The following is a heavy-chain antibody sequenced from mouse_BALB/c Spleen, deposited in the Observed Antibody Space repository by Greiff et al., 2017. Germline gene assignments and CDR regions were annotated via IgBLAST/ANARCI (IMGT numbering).Heavy chain of an antibody. D-gene: IGHD2-4*01. Sequence: VQLKQSGPELVKPGASVKMSCKASGYTFTSYVMHWVKQKPGQGLEWIGYINPYNDGTKYNEKFKGKATLTSDKSSSTAYMELSSLTSEDSAVYYCARREIYYDYDVWFAYWGQGTLVTVSA. V-gene: IGHV1-14*01. CDR1: GYTFTSYV. J-gene: IGHJ3*01. CDR2: INPYNDGT. CDR3: ARREIYYDYDVWFAY.